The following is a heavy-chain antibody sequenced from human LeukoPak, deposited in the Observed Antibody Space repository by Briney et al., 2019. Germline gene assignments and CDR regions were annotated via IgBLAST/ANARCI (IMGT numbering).Heavy chain of an antibody. V-gene: IGHV4-39*01. CDR2: IYYSGST. CDR1: GGSISSSSYY. Sequence: PSETLSLTCTVSGGSISSSSYYWGWIRQPPGKGLEWIGSIYYSGSTYYNPSLKSRVTISVDTSKNQFSLKLSSVTAADTAVYYCAFQDIAAAGTGALDIWGQGTMVTVSS. D-gene: IGHD6-13*01. J-gene: IGHJ3*02. CDR3: AFQDIAAAGTGALDI.